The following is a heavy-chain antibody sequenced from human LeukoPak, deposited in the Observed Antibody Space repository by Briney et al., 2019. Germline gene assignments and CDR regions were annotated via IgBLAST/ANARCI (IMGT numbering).Heavy chain of an antibody. V-gene: IGHV1-18*01. CDR2: ISAYMGDT. CDR3: ARDYDFGVGMDV. CDR1: GYTFTNYG. Sequence: VSVKVSCKASGYTFTNYGISWVRQAPGQGLEWVGWISAYMGDTDYAQRLQGRVTMTTDTSTSTAYMELRSLTSDDTAVYYCARDYDFGVGMDVWGTGTTVTVSS. J-gene: IGHJ6*04. D-gene: IGHD3-3*01.